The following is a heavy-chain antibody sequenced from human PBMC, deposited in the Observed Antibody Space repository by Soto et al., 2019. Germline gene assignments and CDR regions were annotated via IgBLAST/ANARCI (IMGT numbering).Heavy chain of an antibody. CDR2: ISWNSDST. V-gene: IGHV3-9*01. CDR1: GFTFDDYD. CDR3: AKDTYIIVGGTHIDF. Sequence: EVHLVESGGGLVQPGRSLRLSCAASGFTFDDYDMHWVRQAPGKGLEWVSGISWNSDSTGYADSVKGRFTISRDNAKNSLFLQMNSLRAEDTALYFCAKDTYIIVGGTHIDFWGRGTLVSVSS. D-gene: IGHD1-26*01. J-gene: IGHJ4*02.